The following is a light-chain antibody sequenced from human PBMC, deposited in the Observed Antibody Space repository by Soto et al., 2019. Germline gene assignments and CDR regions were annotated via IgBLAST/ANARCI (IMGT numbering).Light chain of an antibody. J-gene: IGKJ4*01. CDR2: AAS. CDR1: PDISSH. V-gene: IGKV1-9*01. CDR3: HPVKTYPLT. Sequence: DIQLTQSPSFLSASVGDRVTITCRASPDISSHLAWYQQKPGKAPKLLIYAASTLQSGVPSGFGGSGCVTDFTLTITSLQPADFATYYCHPVKTYPLTFGGGTKVEIK.